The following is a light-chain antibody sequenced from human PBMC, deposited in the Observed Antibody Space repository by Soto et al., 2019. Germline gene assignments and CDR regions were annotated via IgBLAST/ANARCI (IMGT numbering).Light chain of an antibody. V-gene: IGKV3-15*01. CDR3: QQYNNWPYA. Sequence: ETVMTQSPATLPVSPGERATLSCRASQSVGNNVAWFQQKPGQAPRLLIHGASDRATEVPVRFSGSGSGTEFTFTIISLQSEDFAVYYCQQYNNWPYAFGQGTKLEIK. CDR1: QSVGNN. CDR2: GAS. J-gene: IGKJ2*01.